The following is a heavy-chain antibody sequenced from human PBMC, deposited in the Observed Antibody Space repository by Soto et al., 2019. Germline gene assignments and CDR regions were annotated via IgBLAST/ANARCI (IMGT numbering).Heavy chain of an antibody. Sequence: GGSLGLSCTASGFTFSSYSMDWVRQAPGKGLEWVSSISSSSYIYYADSVKGRFTISRDNAKNSLYLQMNSLRAEDTAVYYCARDLVGLYYGMDVWGQGTTVPVSS. V-gene: IGHV3-21*01. CDR1: GFTFSSYS. D-gene: IGHD2-8*02. CDR2: ISSSSYI. J-gene: IGHJ6*02. CDR3: ARDLVGLYYGMDV.